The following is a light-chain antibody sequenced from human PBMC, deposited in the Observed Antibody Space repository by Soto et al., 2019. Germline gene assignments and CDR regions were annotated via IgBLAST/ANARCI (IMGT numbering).Light chain of an antibody. CDR2: GAS. J-gene: IGKJ2*01. CDR3: QQYSSWPNT. CDR1: QSVNVN. V-gene: IGKV3-15*01. Sequence: TQSPSSLSASVGDRVTITCRASQSVNVNLAWYRQKPGQAPRLLIYGASVRATGIPARFSGSGSGTEFTLSISSLQSEDFGVYFCQQYSSWPNTFGQGTKLEIK.